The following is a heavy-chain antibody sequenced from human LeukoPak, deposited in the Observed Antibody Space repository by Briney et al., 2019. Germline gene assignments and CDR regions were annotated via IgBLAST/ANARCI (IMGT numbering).Heavy chain of an antibody. D-gene: IGHD5-18*01. Sequence: PSETLSLTCAVYGGSFSGYYWSWIRQPPGKGLEWIGEINHSGRTNYNPSLKSRVTISVDTSKNQLSLKLSSVTAADTAVYYCARGRIHGGTNWGQGTLVTVSS. CDR3: ARGRIHGGTN. CDR1: GGSFSGYY. V-gene: IGHV4-34*01. J-gene: IGHJ4*02. CDR2: INHSGRT.